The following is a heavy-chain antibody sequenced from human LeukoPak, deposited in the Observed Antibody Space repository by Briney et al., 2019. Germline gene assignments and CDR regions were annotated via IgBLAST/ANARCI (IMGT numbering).Heavy chain of an antibody. CDR1: GFIITSYA. J-gene: IGHJ4*02. CDR2: ISGSGHSI. V-gene: IGHV3-23*01. Sequence: GGSLRLSCAASGFIITSYAMSWVRQAPGKGLEWVSTISGSGHSIYYADSVKGRFTISRDNSKNTLYLQMNSLRAEDTAVYYCAKESPAFDYWGQGTLVTVSS. CDR3: AKESPAFDY.